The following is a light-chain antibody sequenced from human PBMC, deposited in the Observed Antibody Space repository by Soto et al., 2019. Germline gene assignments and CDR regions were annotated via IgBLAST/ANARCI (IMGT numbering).Light chain of an antibody. CDR2: GAS. Sequence: EILLTQSPSTLASSPGERATLSCRASQSVSSYLAWYQQKPGQAPRLLIYGASTRATGIPARFSGSGSGTEFTFTISSLQYEDFAVYYCQHYNNRPPLTFGGGTKGDIK. CDR3: QHYNNRPPLT. J-gene: IGKJ4*01. CDR1: QSVSSY. V-gene: IGKV3-15*01.